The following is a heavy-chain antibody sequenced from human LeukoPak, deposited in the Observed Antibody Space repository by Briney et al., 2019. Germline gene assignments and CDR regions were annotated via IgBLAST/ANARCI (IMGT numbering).Heavy chain of an antibody. D-gene: IGHD2-21*01. V-gene: IGHV4-39*07. Sequence: SETLSLTCTVSGDSISSITYYWGWIRQTPGRGLEWIGTIYYSGSTYYNPSLKSRVTISVDTSKNQFSLKLTFVTAADTAVYYCAREFRSAISWFDPWGQGTLVAVSS. J-gene: IGHJ5*02. CDR2: IYYSGST. CDR1: GDSISSITYY. CDR3: AREFRSAISWFDP.